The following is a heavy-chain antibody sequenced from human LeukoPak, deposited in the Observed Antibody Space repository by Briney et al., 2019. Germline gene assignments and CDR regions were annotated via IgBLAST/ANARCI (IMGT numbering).Heavy chain of an antibody. CDR2: ISAYNGNT. CDR3: ARDGSSGSYYGDFDY. CDR1: GYTFTSYG. V-gene: IGHV1-18*01. J-gene: IGHJ4*02. Sequence: ASVKVSCKASGYTFTSYGISWVRQAPGQGLEWMGWISAYNGNTNYAQKLQGRVTMTTDTSTSTAYMELRSLRSDDTAVYYCARDGSSGSYYGDFDYWGQGTLVTVSS. D-gene: IGHD1-26*01.